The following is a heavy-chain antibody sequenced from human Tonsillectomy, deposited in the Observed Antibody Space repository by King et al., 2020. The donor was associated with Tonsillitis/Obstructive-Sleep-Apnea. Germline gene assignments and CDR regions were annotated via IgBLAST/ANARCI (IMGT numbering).Heavy chain of an antibody. CDR2: INHSGCT. J-gene: IGHJ4*02. CDR1: GGSFSGYY. CDR3: AGGPFDIVATRVKISFDY. V-gene: IGHV4-34*01. D-gene: IGHD5-12*01. Sequence: VQLQQWGAGLLKPSETLSLTCAVYGGSFSGYYWSWIRQPPGKGLEWIGEINHSGCTNYNPSLKSRVTISVDTSKNQFSLKLSSVTAADTAVYYCAGGPFDIVATRVKISFDYWGQGTLVTVSS.